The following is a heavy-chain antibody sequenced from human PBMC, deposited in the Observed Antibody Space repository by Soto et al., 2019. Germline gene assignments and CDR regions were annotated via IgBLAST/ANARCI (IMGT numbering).Heavy chain of an antibody. CDR1: GFTFSSYG. D-gene: IGHD4-17*01. V-gene: IGHV3-30*18. Sequence: ESGGGVVQPGRSLRLSCAASGFTFSSYGMHWVRQAPGKGLEWVAVISYDGSNKYYADSVKGRFTISRDNSKNTLYLQMNSLRAEDTAVYYCAKEKRDDYGDYRSGMDVWGQGTTVTVSS. CDR3: AKEKRDDYGDYRSGMDV. J-gene: IGHJ6*02. CDR2: ISYDGSNK.